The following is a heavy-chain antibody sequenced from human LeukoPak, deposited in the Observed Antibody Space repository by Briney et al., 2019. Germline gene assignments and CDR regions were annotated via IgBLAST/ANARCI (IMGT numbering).Heavy chain of an antibody. CDR3: ARGHNYDFWSGYLGWFDP. CDR2: IYYSGST. D-gene: IGHD3-3*01. CDR1: GGSISSYY. J-gene: IGHJ5*02. V-gene: IGHV4-59*12. Sequence: SETLSLTCTVSGGSISSYYWSWIRQPPGKGLEWIGYIYYSGSTNYNPSLKSRVTISVDTSKNQFSLKLSSVTAADTAVYYCARGHNYDFWSGYLGWFDPWGQGTLVTVSS.